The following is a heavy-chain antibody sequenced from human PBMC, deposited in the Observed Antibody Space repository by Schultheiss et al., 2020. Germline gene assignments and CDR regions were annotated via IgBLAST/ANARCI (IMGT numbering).Heavy chain of an antibody. CDR3: ARDWYGSGSYAH. CDR2: IYYSAST. Sequence: SATLSLTCTVSGGSISSGGYYWSWIRQHPGKGLEWIGYIYYSASTNYNPSLKSRVTRSVDTSKNQFSLKLSSVTAADTAVYYCARDWYGSGSYAHWGQGTLVTVSS. J-gene: IGHJ4*02. D-gene: IGHD3-10*01. CDR1: GGSISSGGYY. V-gene: IGHV4-31*03.